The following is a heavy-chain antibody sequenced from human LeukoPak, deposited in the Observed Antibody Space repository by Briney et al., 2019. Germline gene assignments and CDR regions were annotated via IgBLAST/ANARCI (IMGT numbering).Heavy chain of an antibody. V-gene: IGHV4-4*09. J-gene: IGHJ6*03. CDR3: ARQSVDTAMGRTSYYYYYMDV. CDR1: GGSISSYY. D-gene: IGHD5-18*01. CDR2: IYISGST. Sequence: PSETLSLTCTVSGGSISSYYWSWIRQPPGKGLERIGYIYISGSTNYNPSLKSRVTISVDTSKNQFSLKLSSVTAADTAVYYCARQSVDTAMGRTSYYYYYMDVWGKGTTVTVSS.